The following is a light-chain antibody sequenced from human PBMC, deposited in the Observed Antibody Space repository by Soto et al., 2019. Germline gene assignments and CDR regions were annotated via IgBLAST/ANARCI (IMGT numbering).Light chain of an antibody. CDR1: QSVNSDY. V-gene: IGKV3-20*01. Sequence: EIVLTQSPGTLSLSPGERATLSCRASQSVNSDYLTWYQQKPGQAPRLLIYGASSRATGIPDRFSGSGSGTDFPITISRLEHEDLAVYYCQQYSSSPLTFGGGTKVEIK. J-gene: IGKJ4*01. CDR2: GAS. CDR3: QQYSSSPLT.